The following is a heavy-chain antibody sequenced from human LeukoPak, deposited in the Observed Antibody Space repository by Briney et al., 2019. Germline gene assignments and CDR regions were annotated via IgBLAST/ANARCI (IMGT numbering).Heavy chain of an antibody. CDR2: IYYSGST. CDR3: ARAPPTANWFDP. CDR1: GGSISSYY. D-gene: IGHD2-21*02. V-gene: IGHV4-59*01. J-gene: IGHJ5*02. Sequence: SETLSLTCTVSGGSISSYYWSWIRQPPGKGLEWIGCIYYSGSTNYNPSLKSRVTISVDTSKNQFSLKLSSVTAADTAVYYCARAPPTANWFDPWGQGTLVTVSS.